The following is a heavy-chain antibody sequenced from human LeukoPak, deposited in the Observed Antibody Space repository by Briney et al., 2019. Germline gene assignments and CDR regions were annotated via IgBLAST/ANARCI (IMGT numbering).Heavy chain of an antibody. CDR1: GFTFSSYW. CDR2: ISSRSSYI. CDR3: AREGTGYYYYGMDV. V-gene: IGHV3-21*01. D-gene: IGHD3/OR15-3a*01. Sequence: GGSLRLSCAASGFTFSSYWMSWVRQAPGKGLEWVSSISSRSSYIYYADSVKGRFTISRDNAKNSLYLQMNSLRAEDTAVYYCAREGTGYYYYGMDVWGQGTTVTVSS. J-gene: IGHJ6*02.